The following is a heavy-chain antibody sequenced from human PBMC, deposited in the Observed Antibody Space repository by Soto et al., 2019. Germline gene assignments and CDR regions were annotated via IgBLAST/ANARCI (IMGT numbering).Heavy chain of an antibody. V-gene: IGHV3-74*01. Sequence: GGSMRLSCAASGFTFSSYWMHWVRQAPGKGLVWVSRINSDGSSTSYADSVKGRFTISRDNAKNTLYLQMNSLRAEDTAVYYCASVEMATYQNYYYGMDVWGQGTTVTVSS. CDR1: GFTFSSYW. J-gene: IGHJ6*02. CDR2: INSDGSST. CDR3: ASVEMATYQNYYYGMDV. D-gene: IGHD5-12*01.